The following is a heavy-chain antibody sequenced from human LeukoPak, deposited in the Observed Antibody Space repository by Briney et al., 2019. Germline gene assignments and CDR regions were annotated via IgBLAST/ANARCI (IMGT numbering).Heavy chain of an antibody. J-gene: IGHJ4*02. Sequence: SETLSLTCAVYGGSFSGYYWSWIRQPPGKGLEWIGSIYYSGSTYYNPSLKSRVTISVDTSKNQFSLKLSSVTAADTAVYYCARHRVYYYDSSGYYRGVLRPYYFDYWGQGTLVTVSS. CDR2: IYYSGST. D-gene: IGHD3-22*01. CDR3: ARHRVYYYDSSGYYRGVLRPYYFDY. V-gene: IGHV4-34*01. CDR1: GGSFSGYY.